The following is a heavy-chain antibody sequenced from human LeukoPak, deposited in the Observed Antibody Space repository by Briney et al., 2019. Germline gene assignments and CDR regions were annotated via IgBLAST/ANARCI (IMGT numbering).Heavy chain of an antibody. D-gene: IGHD3-9*01. J-gene: IGHJ6*03. CDR1: GVSITSYY. V-gene: IGHV4-4*07. CDR2: IYTSGSP. CDR3: ARSRRYFDQNYYYYMDV. Sequence: SSETLSLTCTASGVSITSYYWSWIRQPAGKGLEWIGRIYTSGSPNYNPSLKSRVTMSVDTSKNQFSLKLSSVTAADTAVYYCARSRRYFDQNYYYYMDVWGKGTTVTVSS.